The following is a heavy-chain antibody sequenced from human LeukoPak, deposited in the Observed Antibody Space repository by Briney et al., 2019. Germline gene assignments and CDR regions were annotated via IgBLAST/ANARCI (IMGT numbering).Heavy chain of an antibody. CDR3: ARGTKILAVVVPAGYYYYYMDV. CDR2: TYYRSKWYN. CDR1: GDSVSSNSAA. D-gene: IGHD2-2*01. Sequence: SQTLSLTCAISGDSVSSNSAAWNSIRQSPSRGLEWLGRTYYRSKWYNDYAVSVKSRITINPDTSKNQFSLQLNSVTPEDTAVYYCARGTKILAVVVPAGYYYYYMDVWGKGTTVTISS. J-gene: IGHJ6*03. V-gene: IGHV6-1*01.